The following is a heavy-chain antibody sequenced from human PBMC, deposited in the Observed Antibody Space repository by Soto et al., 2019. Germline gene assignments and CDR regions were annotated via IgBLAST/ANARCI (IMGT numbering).Heavy chain of an antibody. J-gene: IGHJ4*02. CDR3: ARDRPLSSAAAPWFDY. V-gene: IGHV3-21*01. CDR2: ISSSSSYI. Sequence: SGGSLRLSCAASGFTFSSYSMNWVRQAPGKGLEWVSSISSSSSYIYYADSVKGRFTISRDNAKNSLYLQMSSLRAEDTAVYYCARDRPLSSAAAPWFDYWGQGTLVTVSS. D-gene: IGHD6-13*01. CDR1: GFTFSSYS.